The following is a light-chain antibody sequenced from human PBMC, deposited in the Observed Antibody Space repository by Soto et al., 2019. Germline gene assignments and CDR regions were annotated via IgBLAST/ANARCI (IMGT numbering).Light chain of an antibody. V-gene: IGKV3-20*01. CDR3: QQYATSPRP. Sequence: EIVLTQSPGTLSLSPGERATLSCRASQSVSANYLAWYQQKPGQAPRLLIYGASNSATGIPDRCSGSGSGTDFTRTISSLEPADFAVYYCQQYATSPRPFGQGTRLEIQ. CDR1: QSVSANY. J-gene: IGKJ5*01. CDR2: GAS.